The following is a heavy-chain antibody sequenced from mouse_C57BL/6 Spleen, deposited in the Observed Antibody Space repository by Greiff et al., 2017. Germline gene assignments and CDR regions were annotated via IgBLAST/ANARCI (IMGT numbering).Heavy chain of an antibody. V-gene: IGHV1-55*01. J-gene: IGHJ2*01. D-gene: IGHD2-1*01. CDR1: GYTFTSYW. CDR2: IYPGSGST. Sequence: VQLQQPGAGLVKPWASVKMSCKASGYTFTSYWVTWVKQRPGQGLEWIGDIYPGSGSTNYNAKFKSKATLTVDTSSSTVDMQLSILTSEDSAVYYCAREGGNYENYFAYWGQGTTLTVSS. CDR3: AREGGNYENYFAY.